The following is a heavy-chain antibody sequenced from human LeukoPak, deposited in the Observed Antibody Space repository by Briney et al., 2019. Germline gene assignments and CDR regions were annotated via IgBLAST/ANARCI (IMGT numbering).Heavy chain of an antibody. V-gene: IGHV3-74*01. J-gene: IGHJ3*01. CDR3: SRHSKTWYEAFDV. CDR1: GFTFSSHW. D-gene: IGHD6-13*01. Sequence: PGGTLRLSCEASGFTFSSHWMHWVRQAPGKGLVLVSRLNGDGGTTDYADSVKGRFTISRDNAKNNLYLQMNSLRAEDTALYYCSRHSKTWYEAFDVWGQGTMVTVSS. CDR2: LNGDGGTT.